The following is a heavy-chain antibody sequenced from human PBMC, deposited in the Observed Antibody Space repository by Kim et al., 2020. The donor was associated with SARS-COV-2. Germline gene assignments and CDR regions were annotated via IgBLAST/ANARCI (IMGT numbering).Heavy chain of an antibody. D-gene: IGHD6-6*01. J-gene: IGHJ4*02. CDR2: ISSSSSYI. CDR1: GFTFSSYS. CDR3: ARWGGGAALRWGYFDY. Sequence: GGSLRLSCAASGFTFSSYSMNWVRQAPGKGLEWVSSISSSSSYIYYADSVKGRFTISRDNAKNSLYLQMNSLRAEDTAVYYCARWGGGAALRWGYFDYWGQGTLVTVSS. V-gene: IGHV3-21*01.